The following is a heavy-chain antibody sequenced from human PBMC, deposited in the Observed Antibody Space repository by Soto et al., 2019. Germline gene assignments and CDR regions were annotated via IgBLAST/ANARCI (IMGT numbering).Heavy chain of an antibody. J-gene: IGHJ4*02. Sequence: QVQLQESGPGRVKPSQTLSLTCTVSGGSISSGGYYWSWIRQHPGKGLEWIGYIYYSGSTYYNPSXTXRXXRSVDTSKNQSSLKLSSETAADTAVYYCVCCRGGYWGQGTLVTVSS. CDR3: VCCRGGY. CDR2: IYYSGST. CDR1: GGSISSGGYY. V-gene: IGHV4-31*03. D-gene: IGHD2-15*01.